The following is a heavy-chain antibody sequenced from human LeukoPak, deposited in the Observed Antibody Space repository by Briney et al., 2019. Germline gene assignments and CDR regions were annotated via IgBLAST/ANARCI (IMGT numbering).Heavy chain of an antibody. CDR2: IYYSGST. V-gene: IGHV4-39*07. Sequence: SETLSLTCTVSGGSISSSSYYWGWIRQPPGKGLEWIGSIYYSGSTYYNPSLKSRVTISVDTSKNQFSLKLSSVTAADTAVYYCARVGYYDSSGNTDYWGQGTLVTVSS. CDR1: GGSISSSSYY. CDR3: ARVGYYDSSGNTDY. J-gene: IGHJ4*02. D-gene: IGHD3-22*01.